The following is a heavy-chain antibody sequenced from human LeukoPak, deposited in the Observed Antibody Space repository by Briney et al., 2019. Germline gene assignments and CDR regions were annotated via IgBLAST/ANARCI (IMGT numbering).Heavy chain of an antibody. Sequence: GASVKVSCKASGYTFSSHDISWVRQAPGQGLEWMGWISGYNGNTNYAQKLQGRVTMTTDTSTTTAYMELRSLRSDDTAVYYCARDDNYGIFVNVDYWGQGTLVTVSS. CDR3: ARDDNYGIFVNVDY. CDR2: ISGYNGNT. CDR1: GYTFSSHD. D-gene: IGHD4-11*01. J-gene: IGHJ4*02. V-gene: IGHV1-18*01.